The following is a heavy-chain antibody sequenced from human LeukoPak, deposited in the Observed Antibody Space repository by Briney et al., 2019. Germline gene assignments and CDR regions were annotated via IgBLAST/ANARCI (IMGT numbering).Heavy chain of an antibody. CDR3: ARFVMVTAGDY. J-gene: IGHJ4*02. Sequence: GGSLRLSCAASGFTFSGSWMHWVRQTPGKGLVWVSRIIGDGSVTSYADAVKGRFTISRDNAKNTVYLQMNSLRDEDTAVYYCARFVMVTAGDYWGQGTLVTVSS. CDR2: IIGDGSVT. D-gene: IGHD2-21*02. CDR1: GFTFSGSW. V-gene: IGHV3-74*01.